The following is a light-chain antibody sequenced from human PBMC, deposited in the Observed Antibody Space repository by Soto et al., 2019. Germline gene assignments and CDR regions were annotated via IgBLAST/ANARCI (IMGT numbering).Light chain of an antibody. CDR2: AVS. Sequence: DIQMTQSPSSLSASVGDRVTITCWASQSISKYLNWYQQKPGKATSLLMYAVSSLQGGVPPRFSGSASGTNFYLNIAGLQREDFATYHCQHSYRTPYTFGQGTKLEMK. V-gene: IGKV1-39*01. CDR1: QSISKY. J-gene: IGKJ2*01. CDR3: QHSYRTPYT.